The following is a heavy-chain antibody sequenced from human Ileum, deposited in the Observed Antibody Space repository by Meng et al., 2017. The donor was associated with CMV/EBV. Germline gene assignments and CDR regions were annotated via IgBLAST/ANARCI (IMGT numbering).Heavy chain of an antibody. CDR2: ISTHNGDT. CDR3: ARYEDYCSDTPCFLGPYFDN. J-gene: IGHJ4*02. V-gene: IGHV1-18*01. Sequence: ASVKVSCKASGYTFTRYAISWVRQAPGQGLEWMGRISTHNGDTDSAQEFQERLTMTTDTATSTAYMGLRSLRSDDTAVYYCARYEDYCSDTPCFLGPYFDNWGQGTLVTVSS. D-gene: IGHD2-2*01. CDR1: GYTFTRYA.